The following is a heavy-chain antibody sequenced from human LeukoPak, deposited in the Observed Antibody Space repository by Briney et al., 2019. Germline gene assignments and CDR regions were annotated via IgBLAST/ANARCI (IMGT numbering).Heavy chain of an antibody. D-gene: IGHD3-10*01. J-gene: IGHJ5*02. CDR3: ARGTPHYYGSGSYYIRRFDP. V-gene: IGHV3-74*01. CDR1: GFTFSSYW. CDR2: INSDGSST. Sequence: GGSLRLSCTASGFTFSSYWMHWVRQAPGKGLVWVSHINSDGSSTSYADSVKGRFTISRDNAKNTLYLQMNSLRAEDTAVYYCARGTPHYYGSGSYYIRRFDPWGQGTLVTVSS.